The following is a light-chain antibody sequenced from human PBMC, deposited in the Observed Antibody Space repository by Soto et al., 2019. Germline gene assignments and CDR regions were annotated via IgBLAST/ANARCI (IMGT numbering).Light chain of an antibody. CDR2: QVS. CDR3: MQGTHGPHT. J-gene: IGKJ2*01. CDR1: QSLVHNNGNTY. Sequence: DVVMTQSPLSLPVTLGQPASISCRSSQSLVHNNGNTYLAWFHQRPGQSPRRLIYQVSNRDYGVPDRFSGSGSGTDFTLKISRVEAEDFGVYHCMQGTHGPHTFGQGTKLEIK. V-gene: IGKV2-30*02.